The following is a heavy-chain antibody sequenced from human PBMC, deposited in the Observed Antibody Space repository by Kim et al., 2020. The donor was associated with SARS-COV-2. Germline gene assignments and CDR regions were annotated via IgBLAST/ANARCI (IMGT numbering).Heavy chain of an antibody. V-gene: IGHV1-69*01. CDR2: GTA. CDR3: ARLTGTQGY. Sequence: GTANYAQKFQGRVTITADESTSTAYMELSSLRSEDTAVYYCARLTGTQGYWGQGTLVTVSS. D-gene: IGHD1-20*01. J-gene: IGHJ4*02.